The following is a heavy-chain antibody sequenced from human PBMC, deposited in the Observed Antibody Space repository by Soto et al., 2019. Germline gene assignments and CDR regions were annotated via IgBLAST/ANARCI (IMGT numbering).Heavy chain of an antibody. Sequence: QVQLVQSGAEVKKPGSSVKVSCKASGGTFSSYTISWVRQAPGQGLEWMGRIIPILGIANYAQKFQGRVTITADKSTSTAYMELSSLRSEDTAVYYCARDYDYYESSGYLYWGYWGQGTLVTVSS. CDR3: ARDYDYYESSGYLYWGY. V-gene: IGHV1-69*08. CDR2: IIPILGIA. J-gene: IGHJ4*02. CDR1: GGTFSSYT. D-gene: IGHD3-22*01.